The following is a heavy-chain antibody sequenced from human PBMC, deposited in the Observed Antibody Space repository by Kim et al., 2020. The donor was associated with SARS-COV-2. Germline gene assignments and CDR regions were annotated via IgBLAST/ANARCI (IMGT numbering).Heavy chain of an antibody. CDR3: ARATYYYGSGRPAFDP. D-gene: IGHD3-10*01. CDR1: GYTFTSYA. J-gene: IGHJ5*02. V-gene: IGHV1-3*01. Sequence: ASVKVSCKASGYTFTSYAMHWVRQAPGQRLEWMGWINAGNGNTKYSQKFQGRVTITRDTSASTAYMELSSLRSEDTAVYYCARATYYYGSGRPAFDPWGQGTLVTVSS. CDR2: INAGNGNT.